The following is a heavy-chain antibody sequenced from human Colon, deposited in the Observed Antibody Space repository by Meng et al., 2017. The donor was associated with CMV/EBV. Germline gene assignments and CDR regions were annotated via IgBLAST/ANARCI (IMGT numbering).Heavy chain of an antibody. CDR1: GFNFIESG. CDR3: ARNPARGGSHPRLHYYAGLDV. CDR2: IGIVSGKT. V-gene: IGHV1-58*01. Sequence: SVKVSCKASGFNFIESGVQWVRQGRGERLEWIGWIGIVSGKTNYAPDFQERVTITRDMSASTVYMEINSLKSEDTAVYYCARNPARGGSHPRLHYYAGLDVWGQGTTVTVSS. J-gene: IGHJ6*02. D-gene: IGHD1-26*01.